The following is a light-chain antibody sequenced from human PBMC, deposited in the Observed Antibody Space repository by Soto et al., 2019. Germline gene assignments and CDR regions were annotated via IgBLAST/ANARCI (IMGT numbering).Light chain of an antibody. Sequence: QSVLTQPPSASGTPGQRVTISCSGSNSNIGSNTVNWYQQFPGTAPRFLIYGNDLRPLGVPDRFSASKSGTSASLAISGLQSEDEADYYCAVWDDSLRGRVFGGGTKVTVL. CDR2: GND. V-gene: IGLV1-44*01. CDR3: AVWDDSLRGRV. CDR1: NSNIGSNT. J-gene: IGLJ2*01.